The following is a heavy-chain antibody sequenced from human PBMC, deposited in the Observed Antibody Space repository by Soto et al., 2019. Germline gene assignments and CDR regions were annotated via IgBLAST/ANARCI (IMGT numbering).Heavy chain of an antibody. CDR3: ARPDDGSGSYPDY. D-gene: IGHD3-10*01. Sequence: QVQLVESGGGVVQPGRSLRLSCAASGFTFSSYAMQWVRQAPGKGLEWVAVISYDGSNKYYADSVKGRFTISRDNSKNTLSMQMNSLRAEDTAVYYCARPDDGSGSYPDYGGKGTLVTVSS. CDR2: ISYDGSNK. CDR1: GFTFSSYA. V-gene: IGHV3-30-3*01. J-gene: IGHJ4*02.